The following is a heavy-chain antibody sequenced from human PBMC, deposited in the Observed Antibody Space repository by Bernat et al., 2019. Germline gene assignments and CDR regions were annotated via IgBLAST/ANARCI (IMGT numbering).Heavy chain of an antibody. CDR2: IWYDGSNK. J-gene: IGHJ6*02. CDR1: GFTFSSYG. V-gene: IGHV3-33*01. CDR3: ARDVSRNNYYYYGMDV. Sequence: QVQLVESGGGVVQPGRSLRLSCAASGFTFSSYGMHWVRQAPGKGLEWVAVIWYDGSNKYYADSVKGRFTISRDNSKNTLYLQMNSLRAEDTAVYYCARDVSRNNYYYYGMDVWCQGTTVTVSS.